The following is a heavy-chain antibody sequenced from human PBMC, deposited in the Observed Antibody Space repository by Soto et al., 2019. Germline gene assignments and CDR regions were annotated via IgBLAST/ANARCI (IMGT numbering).Heavy chain of an antibody. CDR2: MNPNSGNT. V-gene: IGHV1-8*01. D-gene: IGHD3-10*01. CDR3: ARAHKSGSYYKGPGY. CDR1: GYTFTSYD. J-gene: IGHJ4*02. Sequence: ASVKVSCKASGYTFTSYDINWVRQATGQGLEWMGWMNPNSGNTGYAQKFQGRVTMTRNTSISTAYMELSSLRSEDTAVYYCARAHKSGSYYKGPGYWGQRTLVTVSS.